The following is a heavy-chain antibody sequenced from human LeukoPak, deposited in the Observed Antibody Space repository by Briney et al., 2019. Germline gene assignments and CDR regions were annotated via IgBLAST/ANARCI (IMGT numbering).Heavy chain of an antibody. J-gene: IGHJ4*02. CDR1: GFTFTNAW. Sequence: GGSLRLSCAASGFTFTNAWMNWVRQAPGKGLEWVGRIKSKTDGGTTVYAALVKDRFTISRDDSKNTLYLQMDNLKIEDTAVYYCTMGRSEAAGWGQGTLVTVSS. CDR2: IKSKTDGGTT. V-gene: IGHV3-15*01. CDR3: TMGRSEAAG. D-gene: IGHD3-10*01.